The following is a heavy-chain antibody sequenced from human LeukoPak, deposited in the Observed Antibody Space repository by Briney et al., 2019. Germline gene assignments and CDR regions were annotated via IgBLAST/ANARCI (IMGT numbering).Heavy chain of an antibody. CDR2: INPNIGGT. D-gene: IGHD3-22*01. Sequence: ASVKVSCKASGYTFTDYYIHWVRQAPGQGLEWLGRINPNIGGTNYAQKFQGRVTMTRDTSISTAYMELSRLRSDDTAVYYCARVGYYDSCGYLDYWGQGTLVTVSS. J-gene: IGHJ4*02. CDR1: GYTFTDYY. V-gene: IGHV1-2*06. CDR3: ARVGYYDSCGYLDY.